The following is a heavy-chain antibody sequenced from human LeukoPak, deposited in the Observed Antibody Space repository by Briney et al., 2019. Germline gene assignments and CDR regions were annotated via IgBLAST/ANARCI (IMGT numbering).Heavy chain of an antibody. Sequence: PGGSLRLSCAASGFTFSSYWMHWVRQAPGKGLVWVARINPGGSSITYADSVKGRFTNSRDNAKNTLYLQMDSLRAEDTGVYYCARSNQADDYWGQGTLVTVSS. CDR1: GFTFSSYW. J-gene: IGHJ4*02. CDR3: ARSNQADDY. D-gene: IGHD1-14*01. CDR2: INPGGSSI. V-gene: IGHV3-74*01.